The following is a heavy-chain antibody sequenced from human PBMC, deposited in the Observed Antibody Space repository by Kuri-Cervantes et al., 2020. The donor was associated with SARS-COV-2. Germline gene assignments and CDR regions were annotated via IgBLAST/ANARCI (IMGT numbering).Heavy chain of an antibody. CDR1: GFTFSSYS. J-gene: IGHJ4*02. CDR2: ISSSSSHI. Sequence: GESLKISCAASGFTFSSYSMNWVRQAPGKGLEWVSSISSSSSHIYYADSVKGRFTISRDNAKNSLYLQMSSLRAEDTAVYYCAREDSYGYGDYWGQGTLVTVSS. V-gene: IGHV3-21*01. D-gene: IGHD5-18*01. CDR3: AREDSYGYGDY.